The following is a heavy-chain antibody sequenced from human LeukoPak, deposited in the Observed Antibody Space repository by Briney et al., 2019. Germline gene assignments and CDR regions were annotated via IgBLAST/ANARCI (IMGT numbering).Heavy chain of an antibody. CDR3: ARGSSGSYFKGSAFDI. CDR1: GGSISSYY. V-gene: IGHV4-59*01. Sequence: SETLSLTCTVSGGSISSYYWSWIRQPPGKGLEWIGYIYYSGSTNYNPSLKSRVTISVDTSKNQFSLKLSSVTAADTAVYYCARGSSGSYFKGSAFDIWGQGTMVTVSS. D-gene: IGHD1-26*01. J-gene: IGHJ3*02. CDR2: IYYSGST.